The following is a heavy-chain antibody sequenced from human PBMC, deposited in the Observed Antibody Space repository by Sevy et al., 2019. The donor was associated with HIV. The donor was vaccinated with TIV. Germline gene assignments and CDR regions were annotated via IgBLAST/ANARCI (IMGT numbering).Heavy chain of an antibody. Sequence: GGSLRLSCAASGFTFNYAWMSWVRQAPGKGLEWVANIKQDESEKYYVDSVKGRFTISRDNAKNSLYLQMNSLRADDTAVYYCARAEQVTMLVVFGGLYFDSWGQGTLVTVSS. CDR1: GFTFNYAW. J-gene: IGHJ4*02. CDR3: ARAEQVTMLVVFGGLYFDS. CDR2: IKQDESEK. V-gene: IGHV3-7*01. D-gene: IGHD3-22*01.